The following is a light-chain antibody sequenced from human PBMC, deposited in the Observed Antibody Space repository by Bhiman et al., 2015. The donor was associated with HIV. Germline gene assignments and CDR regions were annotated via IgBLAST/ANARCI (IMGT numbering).Light chain of an antibody. CDR2: DVS. CDR1: SNDVGGYNY. Sequence: QSALTQPASGSGSPGQSITISCTGTSNDVGGYNYVSWYQHHPGKAPKLMIYDVSKRPSGVSNRFSGSKSGNTASLTISGLQTEDEADYYCCSYAGSSTYVFGTGTRVTVL. CDR3: CSYAGSSTYV. J-gene: IGLJ1*01. V-gene: IGLV2-23*02.